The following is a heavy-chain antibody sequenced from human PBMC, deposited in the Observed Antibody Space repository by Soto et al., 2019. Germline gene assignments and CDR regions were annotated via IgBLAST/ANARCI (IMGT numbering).Heavy chain of an antibody. D-gene: IGHD6-13*01. CDR3: AKDQGSSWYEIDY. Sequence: EVQRLESGGGLVQPGGSLRLSCAASGFTFSNYAVTWVRQAPGKGLEWCSTIIGSGGSTYYADALNGRFTISRDNSKNTLYLQMNSLRAEDTAVYYCAKDQGSSWYEIDYWGQGTLVTVSS. V-gene: IGHV3-23*01. CDR2: IIGSGGST. J-gene: IGHJ4*02. CDR1: GFTFSNYA.